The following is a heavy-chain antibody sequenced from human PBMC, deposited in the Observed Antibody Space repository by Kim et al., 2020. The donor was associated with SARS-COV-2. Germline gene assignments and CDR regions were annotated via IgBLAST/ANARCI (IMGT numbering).Heavy chain of an antibody. Sequence: GGSLRLSCEASGFTFRNYGMHWVRQAPGKGLEWVGVIAYDGSEKIYGDSVKGRFTISRDNSKNTMYLQMNSLRVDDTAAYFCARTDTVFGVGTAGWFVSWGQGTQVTVYS. CDR3: ARTDTVFGVGTAGWFVS. CDR2: IAYDGSEK. V-gene: IGHV3-30*03. D-gene: IGHD3-3*01. J-gene: IGHJ5*01. CDR1: GFTFRNYG.